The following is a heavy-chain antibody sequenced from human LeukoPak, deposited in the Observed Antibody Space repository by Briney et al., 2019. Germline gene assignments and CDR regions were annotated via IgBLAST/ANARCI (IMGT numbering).Heavy chain of an antibody. Sequence: PGGSLRLSCAASGFTFSSYSMNWVRQAPGKGLEWVSSISSSSSYIYYADSVKGRFTISRDNAKNSLYLQMNSLRAEDTAVYYCAREVGSSSWYYYYGMDVWGQGTTVTVSS. CDR1: GFTFSSYS. CDR2: ISSSSSYI. V-gene: IGHV3-21*01. D-gene: IGHD6-13*01. CDR3: AREVGSSSWYYYYGMDV. J-gene: IGHJ6*02.